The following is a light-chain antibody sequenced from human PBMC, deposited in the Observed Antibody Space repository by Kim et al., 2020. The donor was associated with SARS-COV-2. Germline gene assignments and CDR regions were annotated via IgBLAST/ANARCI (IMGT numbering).Light chain of an antibody. Sequence: SVALGKAARITCGGNNIGTKNVHWYQQKPGQAPLLVICSDSNRPSGVPERFSGSNSGNTATLTISRVQAGDEADYYCQVWDSSTGVFGGGTQLTVL. CDR3: QVWDSSTGV. J-gene: IGLJ3*02. CDR1: NIGTKN. CDR2: SDS. V-gene: IGLV3-9*01.